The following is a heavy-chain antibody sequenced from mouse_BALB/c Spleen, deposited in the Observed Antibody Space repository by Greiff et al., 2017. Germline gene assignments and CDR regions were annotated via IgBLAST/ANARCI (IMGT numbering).Heavy chain of an antibody. J-gene: IGHJ1*01. CDR3: ARRGLITTGVASGYFDV. D-gene: IGHD1-1*01. CDR1: GFAFSSYD. V-gene: IGHV5-12-1*01. Sequence: EVKLVESGGGLVKPGGSLKLSCAASGFAFSSYDMSWVRQTPEKRLEWVAYISSGGGSTYYPDTVKGRFTISRDNATNALYLQISSLKSEDTARYYCARRGLITTGVASGYFDVWGGGTTVTVSS. CDR2: ISSGGGST.